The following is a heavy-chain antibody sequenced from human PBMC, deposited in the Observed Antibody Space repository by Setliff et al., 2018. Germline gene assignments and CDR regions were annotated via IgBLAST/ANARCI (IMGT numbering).Heavy chain of an antibody. CDR1: GFSFRTFS. Sequence: GGSLRLSCAASGFSFRTFSMHWVRQAPGKGLEWVSSISPDSIHIYYADSVKGRFAISRDNARDSLYLHMNSLGAEDTAVYYCARSPANGGHDAFDIWGQGTMVTVSS. V-gene: IGHV3-21*01. D-gene: IGHD6-25*01. J-gene: IGHJ3*02. CDR3: ARSPANGGHDAFDI. CDR2: ISPDSIHI.